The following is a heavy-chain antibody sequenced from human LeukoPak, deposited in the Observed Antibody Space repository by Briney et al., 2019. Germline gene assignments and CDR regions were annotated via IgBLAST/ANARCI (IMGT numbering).Heavy chain of an antibody. CDR3: AKDGGLWVSAHWGDS. CDR1: GFTFSNYA. Sequence: GGSLRLSCAASGFTFSNYAMSWVRQAPGKGLKWVSTITTGGPNTYYADSVKGRFTVSRDDSKNTLYLQMNSLRAEDTAVYYCAKDGGLWVSAHWGDSWGRGTLVTISS. J-gene: IGHJ4*02. CDR2: ITTGGPNT. V-gene: IGHV3-23*01. D-gene: IGHD7-27*01.